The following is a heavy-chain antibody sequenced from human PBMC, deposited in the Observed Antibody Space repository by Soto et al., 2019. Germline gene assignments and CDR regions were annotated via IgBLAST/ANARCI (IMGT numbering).Heavy chain of an antibody. V-gene: IGHV3-23*01. CDR3: AKVISGYCSSTSCYPYYYYGMDV. J-gene: IGHJ6*02. CDR2: ISGSGGST. Sequence: EVQLLESGGGLVQSGGSLRLSCAASGFTFSTCAMSWVRQGPGKGLEWVSAISGSGGSTYYADSVKGRFTISRDNSKNTLYLQMNSLRAEDTAVYYCAKVISGYCSSTSCYPYYYYGMDVWGQGTTVTVSS. CDR1: GFTFSTCA. D-gene: IGHD2-2*01.